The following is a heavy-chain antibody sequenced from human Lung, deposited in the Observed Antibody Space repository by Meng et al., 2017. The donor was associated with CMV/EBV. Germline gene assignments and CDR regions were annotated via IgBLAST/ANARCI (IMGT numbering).Heavy chain of an antibody. CDR3: ARSAWNYVGVFDY. Sequence: SETLSLXCAVYGGSVSGYSWSWIRQPPGEGLEWIGETNHSGSTNYNPSLKSRVTISVDTSKNQFSLKLSSVTAAETAVYYCARSAWNYVGVFDYWGQGTLVTVSS. CDR2: TNHSGST. CDR1: GGSVSGYS. D-gene: IGHD1-7*01. V-gene: IGHV4-34*01. J-gene: IGHJ4*02.